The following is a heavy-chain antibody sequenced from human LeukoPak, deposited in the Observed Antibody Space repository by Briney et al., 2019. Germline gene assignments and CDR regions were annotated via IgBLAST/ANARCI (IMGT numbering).Heavy chain of an antibody. V-gene: IGHV4-34*01. J-gene: IGHJ4*02. Sequence: SETLSLTCAVYGGSFSGYYWSWIRQPPGKGLEWIGEINHSGSTNYNPSLKSRVTISVDTSKNQFSLKLSSVTAADTAVYYRARAVAADYWGQGTLVTVSS. CDR1: GGSFSGYY. D-gene: IGHD6-19*01. CDR2: INHSGST. CDR3: ARAVAADY.